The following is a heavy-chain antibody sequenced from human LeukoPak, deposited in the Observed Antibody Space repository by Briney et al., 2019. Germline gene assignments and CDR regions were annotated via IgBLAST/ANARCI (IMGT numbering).Heavy chain of an antibody. Sequence: SETLSLTCTVSGGSIRSSSYSWGWIRQPPGKGLEWIGSIHYSGSTDYNPSLKSRVTISVETSKNQFSLKLSSVTAADTAVYYCARANRHVPPLYWFDPWGQGTLVTVSS. J-gene: IGHJ5*02. CDR2: IHYSGST. CDR1: GGSIRSSSYS. D-gene: IGHD1-14*01. CDR3: ARANRHVPPLYWFDP. V-gene: IGHV4-39*01.